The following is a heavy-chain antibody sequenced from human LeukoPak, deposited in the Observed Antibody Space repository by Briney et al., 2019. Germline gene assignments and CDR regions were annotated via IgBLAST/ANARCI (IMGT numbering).Heavy chain of an antibody. CDR3: AFDYGDTLFDY. D-gene: IGHD4-17*01. Sequence: SVTVSCTASGGTFSSYAISWVRQAPGQGLEWMGGIIPIFGTANYAQKFQGRVTITADESTSTAYMELSSLRSEDTAVYYCAFDYGDTLFDYWGQGTLVTVSS. CDR1: GGTFSSYA. J-gene: IGHJ4*02. V-gene: IGHV1-69*13. CDR2: IIPIFGTA.